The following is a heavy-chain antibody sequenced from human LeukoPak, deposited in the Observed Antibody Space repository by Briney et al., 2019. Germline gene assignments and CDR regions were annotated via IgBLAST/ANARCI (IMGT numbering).Heavy chain of an antibody. J-gene: IGHJ3*02. V-gene: IGHV4-59*01. CDR1: GGSISSYY. CDR2: IYYSGST. Sequence: SETLSLTCTVSGGSISSYYWIWIRQPPGKGLECIGYIYYSGSTNYNPSLKSRVTISVDTSQNQLSLKLSSVTAADTAVYYRARGDQLLAVDAFDIWGQGTMVTVSS. D-gene: IGHD2-2*01. CDR3: ARGDQLLAVDAFDI.